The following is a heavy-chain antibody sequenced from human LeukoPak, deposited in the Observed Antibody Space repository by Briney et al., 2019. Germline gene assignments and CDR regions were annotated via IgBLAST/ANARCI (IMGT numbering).Heavy chain of an antibody. Sequence: GASVKVSCKASGYTFTGYYIHWVRQAPGQGLEWMGWINPNSGGTNYAQKFQGRVTMTTDTSTSTAYMELRSLRSDDTAVYYCASSAQVLPPLGWGQGNLVTVSS. CDR3: ASSAQVLPPLG. CDR2: INPNSGGT. CDR1: GYTFTGYY. J-gene: IGHJ4*02. D-gene: IGHD3-10*01. V-gene: IGHV1-2*02.